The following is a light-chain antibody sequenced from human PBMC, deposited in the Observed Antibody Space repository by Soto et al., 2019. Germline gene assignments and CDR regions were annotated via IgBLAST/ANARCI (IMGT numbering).Light chain of an antibody. V-gene: IGKV3-20*01. Sequence: EIVMTQSPATLSVSPGEIATLSCRASQSVSSNLAWYQQKPGQAPRLLIYGASSRATGIPDRFSGTGSETDFTLTISRLEPEDFAVYYCQQYDNSPITFGQGTRLEIK. CDR1: QSVSSN. CDR2: GAS. J-gene: IGKJ5*01. CDR3: QQYDNSPIT.